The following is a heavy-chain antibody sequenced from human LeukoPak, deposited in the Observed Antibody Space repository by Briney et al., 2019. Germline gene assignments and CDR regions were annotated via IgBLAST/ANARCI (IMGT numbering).Heavy chain of an antibody. J-gene: IGHJ5*02. Sequence: GASVKVSCKASGGTFSSYAISWVRQAPGQGLEWMGGIIPIFGTANYAQKFQGRVTITADKSTSTAYMELSSLRPEDTAVYYCANGSLLWFGELSSPFDPWGQGTLVTVSS. V-gene: IGHV1-69*06. D-gene: IGHD3-10*01. CDR2: IIPIFGTA. CDR3: ANGSLLWFGELSSPFDP. CDR1: GGTFSSYA.